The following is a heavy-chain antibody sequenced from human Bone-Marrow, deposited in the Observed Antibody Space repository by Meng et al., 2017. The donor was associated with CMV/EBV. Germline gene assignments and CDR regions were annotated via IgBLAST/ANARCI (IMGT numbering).Heavy chain of an antibody. CDR2: IYYTGYT. D-gene: IGHD1/OR15-1a*01. Sequence: ESLKISCAASGFTFSDYYMTWIRQAPGKGLEWIGSIYYTGYTYYNPSLKTRVTMSVDTSKKQFSLNVTSLTASDTAVYYCARQVTGTQEMFDSWGQGTLVTVSS. CDR1: GFTFSDYY. J-gene: IGHJ4*02. V-gene: IGHV4-39*01. CDR3: ARQVTGTQEMFDS.